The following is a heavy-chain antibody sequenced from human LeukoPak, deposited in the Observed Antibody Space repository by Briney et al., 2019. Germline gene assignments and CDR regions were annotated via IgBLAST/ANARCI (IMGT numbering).Heavy chain of an antibody. Sequence: PSETLSLTCTVSGGSIRSGSHYWAWIRQPPGKGLERIGSIYYSGSSYYNPSLENRVTISIDTSKNHFSLKLSSLSAADTSVYYCAKRDDSGGNLVDLWGQGTLVTVS. CDR2: IYYSGSS. J-gene: IGHJ4*02. CDR1: GGSIRSGSHY. D-gene: IGHD3-22*01. CDR3: AKRDDSGGNLVDL. V-gene: IGHV4-39*02.